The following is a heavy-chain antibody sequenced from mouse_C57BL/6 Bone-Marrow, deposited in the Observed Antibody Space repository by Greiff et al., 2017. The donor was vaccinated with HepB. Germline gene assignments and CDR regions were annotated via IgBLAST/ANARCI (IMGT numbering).Heavy chain of an antibody. CDR2: IRSKSNNYAT. J-gene: IGHJ2*01. V-gene: IGHV10-1*01. Sequence: EVMLVESGGGLVQPKGSLKLSCAASGFSFNTYAMNWVRQAPGKGLEWVARIRSKSNNYATYYADSVKDRFTISRDDSESMLYLQMNNLKTEDTAMYYCVRLYYDYDGGDVFDYWGQGTTLTVSS. CDR3: VRLYYDYDGGDVFDY. CDR1: GFSFNTYA. D-gene: IGHD2-4*01.